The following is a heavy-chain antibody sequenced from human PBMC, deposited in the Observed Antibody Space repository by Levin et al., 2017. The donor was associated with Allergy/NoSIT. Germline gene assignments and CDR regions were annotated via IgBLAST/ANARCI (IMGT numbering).Heavy chain of an antibody. D-gene: IGHD4-17*01. CDR2: VSNNAGRT. CDR3: VKNGDYGELGY. Sequence: GESLKISCSASGFTFNKNTMQWVRQAPGKGLEHVSAVSNNAGRTYYTDSVKGRFTISRDNSKNTLYLQMNSLRPEDTAIYYCVKNGDYGELGYWGQGTLVTVSS. V-gene: IGHV3-64D*06. J-gene: IGHJ4*02. CDR1: GFTFNKNT.